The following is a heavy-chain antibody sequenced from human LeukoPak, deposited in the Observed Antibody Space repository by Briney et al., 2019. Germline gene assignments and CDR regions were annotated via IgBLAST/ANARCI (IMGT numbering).Heavy chain of an antibody. CDR1: GFTVSSTY. V-gene: IGHV3-72*01. J-gene: IGHJ4*02. CDR3: VRVGSVAGSDYLDY. Sequence: GGSLRLSCAASGFTVSSTYLTWVRQAPGKGLEWVGRSRNKAKSYTTEYAASVKGRFTISRDDSKNSLYLQMNSLKTEDTAVYYCVRVGSVAGSDYLDYWGQGTLVTVSS. D-gene: IGHD6-19*01. CDR2: SRNKAKSYTT.